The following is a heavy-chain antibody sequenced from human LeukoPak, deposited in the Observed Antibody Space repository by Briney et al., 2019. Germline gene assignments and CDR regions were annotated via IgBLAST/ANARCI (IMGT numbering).Heavy chain of an antibody. CDR2: IYYSGST. D-gene: IGHD5-24*01. V-gene: IGHV4-39*07. CDR1: GGSISSSSYY. CDR3: ARKNHVEMATFYYFDY. J-gene: IGHJ4*02. Sequence: SETLSLTCTVSGGSISSSSYYWGWIRQPPGKGLEWIGSIYYSGSTYYNPSLRSRVTISVDTSKNQFSLKLSSVTAADTAVYYCARKNHVEMATFYYFDYWGQGTLVTVSS.